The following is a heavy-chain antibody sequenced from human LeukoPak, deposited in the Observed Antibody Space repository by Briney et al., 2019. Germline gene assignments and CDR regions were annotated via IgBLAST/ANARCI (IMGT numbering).Heavy chain of an antibody. V-gene: IGHV1-69*04. CDR1: GGTFGSYA. CDR3: ARGFDSSGYYLIT. Sequence: SVKVSCKASGGTFGSYAISWVRQAPGQGLEWMGRIIPILGIANYAQKFQGRVTITADKSTSTAYMELSSLRSEDTAVYYCARGFDSSGYYLITWGQGTLVTVSS. D-gene: IGHD3-22*01. CDR2: IIPILGIA. J-gene: IGHJ5*02.